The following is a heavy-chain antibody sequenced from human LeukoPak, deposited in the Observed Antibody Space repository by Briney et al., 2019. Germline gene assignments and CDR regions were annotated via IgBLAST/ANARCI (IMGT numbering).Heavy chain of an antibody. CDR2: INPNSGGT. D-gene: IGHD1-26*01. CDR3: AVRSGRGGSYSLYYYYYMDV. V-gene: IGHV1-2*02. Sequence: ALVKVSCKASGYTFTGYYMHWVRQAPGQGLEWMGWINPNSGGTNYAQKFQGRVTMTRDTSISTAYMELSRLRSEDTAVYYCAVRSGRGGSYSLYYYYYMDVWGKGTTVTVSS. CDR1: GYTFTGYY. J-gene: IGHJ6*03.